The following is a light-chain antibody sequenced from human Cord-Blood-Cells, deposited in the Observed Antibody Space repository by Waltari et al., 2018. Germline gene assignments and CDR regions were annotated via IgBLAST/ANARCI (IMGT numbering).Light chain of an antibody. CDR3: SSYTSSSTYV. V-gene: IGLV2-18*02. CDR1: SSDVGSYNR. CDR2: EVS. Sequence: QSALTQPPSVSGSPGQSVTIPCTGTSSDVGSYNRVSWYQQPPGTAPKLMIYEVSNRPSGVPDRFSGSKSGNTASLTISGRQAEDEADYYCSSYTSSSTYVFGTGTKVTVL. J-gene: IGLJ1*01.